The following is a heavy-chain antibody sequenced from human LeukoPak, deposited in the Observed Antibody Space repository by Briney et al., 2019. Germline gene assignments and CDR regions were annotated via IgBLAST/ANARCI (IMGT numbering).Heavy chain of an antibody. CDR3: ARVDITAMVFDY. D-gene: IGHD5-18*01. CDR1: GGSISSGGYS. J-gene: IGHJ4*02. Sequence: SETLSLTCAVSGGSISSGGYSWSWIRQPPGKGLEWIGYIYHSGSTYYNPSLKSRVTISVDRSKNQFSLKLSSVTAADTAVYYCARVDITAMVFDYWGQGTLVTVSS. CDR2: IYHSGST. V-gene: IGHV4-30-2*01.